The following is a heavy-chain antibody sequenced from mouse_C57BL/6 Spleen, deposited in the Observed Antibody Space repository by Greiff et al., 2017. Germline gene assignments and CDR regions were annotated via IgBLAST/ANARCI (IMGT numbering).Heavy chain of an antibody. D-gene: IGHD1-1*01. CDR1: GYTFTSYG. Sequence: QVQLQQSGAELARPGASVKLSCKASGYTFTSYGISWVKQRTGQGLEWIGEIYPRSGNTYYNEKFKGKATLTADKSSSKAYMELRSLTSEDSAVYFCARRGTTGSRGYAMDYWGQGTSVTVSS. J-gene: IGHJ4*01. V-gene: IGHV1-81*01. CDR2: IYPRSGNT. CDR3: ARRGTTGSRGYAMDY.